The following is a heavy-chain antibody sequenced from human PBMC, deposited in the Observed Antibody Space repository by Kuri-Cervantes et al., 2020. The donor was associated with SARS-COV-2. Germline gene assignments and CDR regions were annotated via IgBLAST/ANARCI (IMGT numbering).Heavy chain of an antibody. D-gene: IGHD2-2*01. CDR3: AREGISPDIVVVPAALDAFDI. Sequence: ASVKVSCKASGYTFTGYYMHWVRQAPGQGLEWMGWINPNSGGTNYAQKFQGRVTMTRDTSISTAYMELSRLRSDDTAVYYCAREGISPDIVVVPAALDAFDIWGQGTMVTVSS. CDR2: INPNSGGT. J-gene: IGHJ3*02. V-gene: IGHV1-2*02. CDR1: GYTFTGYY.